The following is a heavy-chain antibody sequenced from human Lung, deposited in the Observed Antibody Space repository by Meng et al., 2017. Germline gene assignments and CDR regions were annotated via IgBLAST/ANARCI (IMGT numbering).Heavy chain of an antibody. CDR1: GDSVSSGGCY. Sequence: QDPRQGSGPRLVRPSGSLSLHFTVSGDSVSSGGCYWRWIRQPPGKGLEWIGYVYFSGSTNYNPSLKSRVTISLDTSKNQFSLKLNSVTAADTAVYYCARGGTVVNLGYWGPGTLVTVSS. CDR2: VYFSGST. V-gene: IGHV4-61*08. CDR3: ARGGTVVNLGY. D-gene: IGHD4-23*01. J-gene: IGHJ4*02.